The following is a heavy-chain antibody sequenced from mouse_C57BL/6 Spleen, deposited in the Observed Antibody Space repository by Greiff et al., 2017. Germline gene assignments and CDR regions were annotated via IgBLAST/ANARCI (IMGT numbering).Heavy chain of an antibody. CDR3: AREGDYESYYAMDY. V-gene: IGHV1-82*01. J-gene: IGHJ4*01. D-gene: IGHD2-4*01. Sequence: VQLQQSGPELVKPGASVKISCKASGYAFSSSWMNWVKQRPGKGLEWIGRIYPGDGDTNYNGKFKGKATLTADKSSSTAYMQLSSLTSEDSAVYFCAREGDYESYYAMDYWGQGTSVTVSS. CDR1: GYAFSSSW. CDR2: IYPGDGDT.